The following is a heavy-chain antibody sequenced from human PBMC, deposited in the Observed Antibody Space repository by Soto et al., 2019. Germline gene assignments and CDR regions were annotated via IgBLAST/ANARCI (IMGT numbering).Heavy chain of an antibody. CDR1: GDSISSGGYY. D-gene: IGHD2-2*01. CDR3: ARDLRDCSSTSCYGPI. Sequence: SETLSLTCTVSGDSISSGGYYWSWIRQHPGKGLEWIGYIYYSGSTYYNPSLKSRVTISVDTSKNQFSLKLSSVTAADTAVYYCARDLRDCSSTSCYGPIWGQGTLVTVSS. CDR2: IYYSGST. J-gene: IGHJ4*02. V-gene: IGHV4-31*03.